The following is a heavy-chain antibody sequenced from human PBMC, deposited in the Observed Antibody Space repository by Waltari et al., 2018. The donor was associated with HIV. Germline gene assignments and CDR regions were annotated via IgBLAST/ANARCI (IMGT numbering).Heavy chain of an antibody. CDR1: GGSISSYY. Sequence: QVQLQESGPGLVKPSETLSLTCTVSGGSISSYYWSWIRQPPGKGLELIGYIYSSGGTNHNPPLKGRVTISVDTSKNQFSLKLSSVTAADTAVYYCARARGVDGAFDIWGQGTMVTVSS. D-gene: IGHD1-26*01. CDR2: IYSSGGT. V-gene: IGHV4-59*01. CDR3: ARARGVDGAFDI. J-gene: IGHJ3*02.